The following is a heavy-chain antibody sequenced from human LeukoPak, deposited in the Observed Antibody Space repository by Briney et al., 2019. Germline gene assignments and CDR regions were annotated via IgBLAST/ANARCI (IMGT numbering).Heavy chain of an antibody. CDR1: GGSFSGYC. D-gene: IGHD2-2*01. J-gene: IGHJ6*03. CDR2: INHSGST. V-gene: IGHV4-34*01. CDR3: ARHVRGFMPHYMDV. Sequence: PSETLSLTCAVYGGSFSGYCWSWIRQPPGKGLEWIGEINHSGSTNYNPSLKSRVTISVDTSKNQFSLKLSSVTAADTAVYYCARHVRGFMPHYMDVWGKGTTVTVSS.